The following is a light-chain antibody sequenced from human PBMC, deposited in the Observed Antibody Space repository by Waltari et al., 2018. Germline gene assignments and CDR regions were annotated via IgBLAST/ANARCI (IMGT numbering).Light chain of an antibody. CDR3: QQYGRSWNT. J-gene: IGKJ2*01. Sequence: EIVLTQSPGTLTLSPGDRATPPCRASQSVSGNNLAWYQQKPAQAPRLLIHGASSRATGIPDRFRGSGSGTDFTLTISRLEPEDFAVYYCQQYGRSWNTFGQGTKLEIK. V-gene: IGKV3-20*01. CDR2: GAS. CDR1: QSVSGNN.